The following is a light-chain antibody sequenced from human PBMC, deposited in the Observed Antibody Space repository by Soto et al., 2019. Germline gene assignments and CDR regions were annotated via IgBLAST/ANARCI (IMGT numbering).Light chain of an antibody. J-gene: IGLJ1*01. CDR1: SSNIGNNY. V-gene: IGLV1-51*01. CDR2: DNN. Sequence: QSALTQPPSVSAAPGQKVTISCSGSSSNIGNNYVSWYQQLPGTAPKLLIYDNNKRPSGIPDRFSGSKSGTSATLGITGLQTGDEADYYCGTWDSSLSAGRYVFGNGTRSPS. CDR3: GTWDSSLSAGRYV.